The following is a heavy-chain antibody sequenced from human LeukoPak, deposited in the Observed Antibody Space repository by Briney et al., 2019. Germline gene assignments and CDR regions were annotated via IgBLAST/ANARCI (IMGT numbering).Heavy chain of an antibody. J-gene: IGHJ3*02. CDR3: AREFLGFKNSYYYDSSGYSGAFDI. CDR2: IKQDGSEK. Sequence: PGGSLRLSCAASGFTFSSYWMSWVRQAPGKGLEWVANIKQDGSEKYYVDSVKGRFTISRDNAKNSLYLQMNSLRAEDTAVYYCAREFLGFKNSYYYDSSGYSGAFDIWGQGTMVTVSS. CDR1: GFTFSSYW. V-gene: IGHV3-7*03. D-gene: IGHD3-22*01.